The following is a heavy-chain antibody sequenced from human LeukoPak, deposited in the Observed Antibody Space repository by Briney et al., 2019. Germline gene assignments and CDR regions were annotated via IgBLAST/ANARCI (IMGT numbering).Heavy chain of an antibody. CDR3: AKEKNDYSDYSYMDV. D-gene: IGHD4-11*01. CDR2: IRYDGSNK. Sequence: GGSLRLSCAASGFTFSDYYMSWIRQAPGKGLEWVAFIRYDGSNKYCADSVKGRFTVSRDNTKNTLYLQMNSLRAEDTAAYYCAKEKNDYSDYSYMDVWGKGTTVTVSS. J-gene: IGHJ6*03. V-gene: IGHV3-30*02. CDR1: GFTFSDYY.